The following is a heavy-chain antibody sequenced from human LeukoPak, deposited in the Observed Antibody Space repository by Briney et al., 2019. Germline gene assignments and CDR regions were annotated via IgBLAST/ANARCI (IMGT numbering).Heavy chain of an antibody. Sequence: SETLSLTCTVSGGSISSYYWSWIRQPPGKGLEWIGYIYYSGSTNYNPSLKSRVTISVDTSKNQFSLKLSSVTAADTAVYYCARDLAIWGQGPLVTVSS. J-gene: IGHJ4*02. D-gene: IGHD5-18*01. CDR3: ARDLAI. CDR1: GGSISSYY. CDR2: IYYSGST. V-gene: IGHV4-59*01.